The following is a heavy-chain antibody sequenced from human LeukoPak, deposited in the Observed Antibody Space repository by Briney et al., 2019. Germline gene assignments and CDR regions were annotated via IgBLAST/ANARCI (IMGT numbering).Heavy chain of an antibody. CDR3: ARRDPIVATLGNWFDP. Sequence: PGGSLRLSCAASGFTFSSYSMNWVRQAPGKGLEWVSSISSSSSYIYYADSVKGRFTISRDNAKNSLYLQMNSLRAEDTAVYYCARRDPIVATLGNWFDPWGQGTLVAVSS. D-gene: IGHD5-12*01. CDR2: ISSSSSYI. J-gene: IGHJ5*02. V-gene: IGHV3-21*01. CDR1: GFTFSSYS.